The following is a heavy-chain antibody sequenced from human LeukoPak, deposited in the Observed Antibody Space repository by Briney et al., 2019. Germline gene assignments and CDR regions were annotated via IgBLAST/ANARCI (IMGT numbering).Heavy chain of an antibody. J-gene: IGHJ4*02. V-gene: IGHV4-61*02. CDR1: GGSISSGSYY. CDR3: ARDLEVTGDIDY. CDR2: IYTSGST. D-gene: IGHD3-16*01. Sequence: SETLSLTCTVSGGSISSGSYYWSWIRQPAGKGLEWIRRIYTSGSTNYNPSLKSRVTISVDTSKNQFSLKLSSVTAADTAVYYCARDLEVTGDIDYWGQGTLVTVSS.